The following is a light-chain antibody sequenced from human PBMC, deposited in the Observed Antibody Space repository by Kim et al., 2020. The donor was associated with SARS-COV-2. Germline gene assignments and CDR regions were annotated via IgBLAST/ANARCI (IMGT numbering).Light chain of an antibody. V-gene: IGLV3-9*01. CDR3: QVWDSSTWV. CDR2: RDT. J-gene: IGLJ3*02. CDR1: NILTKN. Sequence: VARGQTAGITWGGNNILTKNVHRYQQKTGQAPVQVMYRDTNRPSGIPERFTGANSGNTATLTISRAQAGDEADYYCQVWDSSTWVFGGGTQLTVL.